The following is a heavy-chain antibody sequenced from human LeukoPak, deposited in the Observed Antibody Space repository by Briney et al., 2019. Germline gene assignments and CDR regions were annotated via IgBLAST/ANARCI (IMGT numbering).Heavy chain of an antibody. CDR2: IKHDGSDK. CDR3: ARILPLRVPAAMGD. CDR1: GFTFSSYW. Sequence: GGSLRLSCAASGFTFSSYWMTWVRQAPGKGLEWVANIKHDGSDKYFVDSVKGRFTISRDNAKNSLHLQMNSLRAEDTAVYYCARILPLRVPAAMGDWGQGTLVTASS. J-gene: IGHJ4*02. V-gene: IGHV3-7*01. D-gene: IGHD2-2*01.